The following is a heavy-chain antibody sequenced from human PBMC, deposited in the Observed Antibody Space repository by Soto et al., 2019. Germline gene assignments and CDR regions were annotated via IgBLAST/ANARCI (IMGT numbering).Heavy chain of an antibody. Sequence: QVHLVESGGGVVQPGRSLRLSCVASGFSFSNYDMHWVRQAPGKGMEWVALIWHDGTNKYYADSVKGRFTISRDNSKNILYVQMNSLRAEDTAVYYCARQYTSPPDLDNWGQGTLVTVFS. CDR2: IWHDGTNK. J-gene: IGHJ4*02. CDR3: ARQYTSPPDLDN. V-gene: IGHV3-33*01. CDR1: GFSFSNYD. D-gene: IGHD2-2*01.